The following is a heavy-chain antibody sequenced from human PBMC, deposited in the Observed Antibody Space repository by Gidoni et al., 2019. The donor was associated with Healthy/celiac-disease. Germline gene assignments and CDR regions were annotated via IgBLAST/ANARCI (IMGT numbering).Heavy chain of an antibody. CDR2: IYSGGST. V-gene: IGHV3-53*01. CDR1: GFTVSSNY. CDR3: ARARGPANFQH. Sequence: LYGAASGFTVSSNYMSWVRQAPGKGLEWVSVIYSGGSTYYADSVKGRFTISRDNSKNTLYLQRNSLRAEDTAVYYWARARGPANFQHWGQGTLVTVSS. J-gene: IGHJ1*01.